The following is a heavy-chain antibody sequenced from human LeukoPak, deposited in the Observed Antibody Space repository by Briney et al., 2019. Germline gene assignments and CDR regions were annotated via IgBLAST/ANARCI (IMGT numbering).Heavy chain of an antibody. Sequence: GGSLRLSCAASGFTFSSYAMSWVRQAPGKGLEWVSGISGSGGSTFYVDSVKGRFTISRDNSKSTLFLQMNSLRAEDTAVYYCARGILYPAFYFDYWGQGTLVTVSS. CDR2: ISGSGGST. D-gene: IGHD3-3*02. J-gene: IGHJ4*02. CDR3: ARGILYPAFYFDY. V-gene: IGHV3-23*01. CDR1: GFTFSSYA.